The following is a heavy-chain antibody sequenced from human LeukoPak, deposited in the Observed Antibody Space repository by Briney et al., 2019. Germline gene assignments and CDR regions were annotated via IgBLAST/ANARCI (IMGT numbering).Heavy chain of an antibody. V-gene: IGHV1-46*03. Sequence: ASVKVSCKASGYTFTSYYMHWVRQAPGQGLEWMGIINPSGGSTSYAQKFQGRVTMTRDTSTSTVYMEPSSLRSEDTAVYYCARGGLYYYDSSGYLGSFDYWGQGTLVTVSS. J-gene: IGHJ4*02. D-gene: IGHD3-22*01. CDR1: GYTFTSYY. CDR2: INPSGGST. CDR3: ARGGLYYYDSSGYLGSFDY.